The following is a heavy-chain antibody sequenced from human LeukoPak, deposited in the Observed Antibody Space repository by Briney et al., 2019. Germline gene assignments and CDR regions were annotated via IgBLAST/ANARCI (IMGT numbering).Heavy chain of an antibody. V-gene: IGHV3-64*01. D-gene: IGHD3-22*01. CDR1: GFTFSDYA. CDR3: ARAKDGSSYSGTDY. Sequence: GGSLRLSCSASGFTFSDYAMHWVRQAPGKGLEYVSAITNNGGSTYYANSVKGRFTISRDNSKNTLYLQMGSLRAEDMAVYYCARAKDGSSYSGTDYWGQGTLVTVSS. CDR2: ITNNGGST. J-gene: IGHJ4*02.